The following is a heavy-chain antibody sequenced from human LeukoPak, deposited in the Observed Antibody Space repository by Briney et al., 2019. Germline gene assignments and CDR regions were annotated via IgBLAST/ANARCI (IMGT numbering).Heavy chain of an antibody. Sequence: PSETLSLTCTVSGGSISNYYWSWIRRPPGKGLEWIGYIYYSGSTNYNPSLKSRVTISVDTSKNQFSLKLSSVTAADTAVYYCARNGASGSYYNVAFDIWGQGTMVTVSS. CDR1: GGSISNYY. CDR3: ARNGASGSYYNVAFDI. V-gene: IGHV4-59*01. D-gene: IGHD3-10*01. J-gene: IGHJ3*02. CDR2: IYYSGST.